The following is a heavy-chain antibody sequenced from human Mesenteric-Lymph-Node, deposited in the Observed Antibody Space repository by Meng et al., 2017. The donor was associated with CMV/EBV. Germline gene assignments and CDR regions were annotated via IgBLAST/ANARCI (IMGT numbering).Heavy chain of an antibody. D-gene: IGHD5-18*01. Sequence: SQTRSLTGAVYGGSFSGYYWSWIRQPPGKGLEWIGEINHSGSTNYNPSLKSRVTISVDTSKNQFSLKLSSVTAADTAVYYCARGRSGYGYPPGTLDYWGQGTLVTVSS. CDR2: INHSGST. CDR1: GGSFSGYY. CDR3: ARGRSGYGYPPGTLDY. V-gene: IGHV4-34*01. J-gene: IGHJ4*02.